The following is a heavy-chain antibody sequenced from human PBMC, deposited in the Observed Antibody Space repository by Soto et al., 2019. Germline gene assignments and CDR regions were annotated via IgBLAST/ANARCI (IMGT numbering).Heavy chain of an antibody. CDR2: ISDDSSYI. CDR3: ATPYSSNL. CDR1: GFMLSAYT. J-gene: IGHJ5*02. Sequence: GGSLRLPWTGSGFMLSAYTMNWVRQAPGKGLEWLSSISDDSSYIDYADSLRGRFTVSRDNARNSLYLQIDSLGVEDTAVYYCATPYSSNLWGPGTLVTVSS. D-gene: IGHD2-21*01. V-gene: IGHV3-21*06.